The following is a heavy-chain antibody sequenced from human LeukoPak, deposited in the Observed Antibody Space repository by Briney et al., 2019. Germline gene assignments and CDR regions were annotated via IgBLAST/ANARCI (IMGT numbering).Heavy chain of an antibody. D-gene: IGHD6-19*01. J-gene: IGHJ3*02. V-gene: IGHV4-34*01. CDR3: ARGGIAVAGTGPAFDI. CDR2: INHSGST. CDR1: GGSISSYY. Sequence: PSETLSLTCTVSGGSISSYYWSWIRQPPGKGLEWIGEINHSGSTNYNPSLKSRVTISVDTSKNQFSLKLSSVTAADTAVYYCARGGIAVAGTGPAFDIWGQGTMVTVSS.